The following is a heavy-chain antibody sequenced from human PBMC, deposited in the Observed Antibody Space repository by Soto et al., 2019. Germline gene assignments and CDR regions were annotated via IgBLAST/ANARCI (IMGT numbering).Heavy chain of an antibody. CDR2: IHGDGDYS. CDR3: VKTRGAGDDTNWSFAV. CDR1: GFMFSCCA. V-gene: IGHV3-23*01. J-gene: IGHJ2*01. Sequence: EVQLLDSGGGLVQPGGSLRLSCAASGFMFSCCAMSWVRQAPGKGLEWVSTIHGDGDYSHYTDSVEGRFTISRDNSRNTLYLQMDSPTADDTATYYGVKTRGAGDDTNWSFAVWGRGTLVAVSS. D-gene: IGHD1-26*01.